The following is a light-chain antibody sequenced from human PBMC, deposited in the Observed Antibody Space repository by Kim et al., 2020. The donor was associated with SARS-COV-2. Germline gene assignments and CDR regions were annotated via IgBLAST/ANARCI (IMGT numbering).Light chain of an antibody. J-gene: IGKJ4*01. CDR3: QQFNSYPT. CDR1: QGISSA. V-gene: IGKV1-13*02. CDR2: DAS. Sequence: AIQLTQSPSSLSASVGDRVTITCRASQGISSALAWYQQKPGKAPKLLIYDASSLESGVPSRFSGSGSGTDFTLTISSLQPEGFATYYWQQFNSYPTFGGGTKVDIK.